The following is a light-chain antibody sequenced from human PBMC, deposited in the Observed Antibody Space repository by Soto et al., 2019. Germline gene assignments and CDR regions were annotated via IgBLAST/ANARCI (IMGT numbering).Light chain of an antibody. CDR2: EVT. Sequence: QSALTQPASVSGSPGQSISISCTGSSNDVGGYNYVSWYQQHPGKAPKLIISEVTNRPSGVSNRFSGSKSGNTASLTISGLQAEDEADYYCSSFSSSSTPYVFGTGTKVTVL. CDR1: SNDVGGYNY. J-gene: IGLJ1*01. V-gene: IGLV2-14*01. CDR3: SSFSSSSTPYV.